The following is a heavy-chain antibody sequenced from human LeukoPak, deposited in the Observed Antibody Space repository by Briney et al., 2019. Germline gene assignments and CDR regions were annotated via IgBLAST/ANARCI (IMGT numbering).Heavy chain of an antibody. CDR1: GFTFSGYG. CDR3: AELDYGGNGDY. CDR2: IRHGGSDK. V-gene: IGHV3-30*02. D-gene: IGHD4-23*01. J-gene: IGHJ4*02. Sequence: PGGSLRLSCAASGFTFSGYGMHWVRQAPGKGLEWVAFIRHGGSDKYHADSVKGRFTISRDDSKNTLYLQMDSLRVEDMAVYYCAELDYGGNGDYWGQGTLVTVSS.